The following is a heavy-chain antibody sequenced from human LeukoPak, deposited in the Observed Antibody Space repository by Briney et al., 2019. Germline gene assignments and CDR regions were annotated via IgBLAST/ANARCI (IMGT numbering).Heavy chain of an antibody. D-gene: IGHD4-17*01. Sequence: SETLSLTCTVSGGSISSSSYYWGWIRQPPGKGLEWIGSIYYSGSTYYNPSLKSRVTISVDTSKNQFSLKLSSVTAADTAVYYCARGPEGYGDPFDYWGQGTLVTVSS. CDR3: ARGPEGYGDPFDY. CDR1: GGSISSSSYY. CDR2: IYYSGST. J-gene: IGHJ4*02. V-gene: IGHV4-39*07.